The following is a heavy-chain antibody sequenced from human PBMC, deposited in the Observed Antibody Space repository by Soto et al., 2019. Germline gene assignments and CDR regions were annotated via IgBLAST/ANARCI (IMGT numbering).Heavy chain of an antibody. CDR2: ITSSGGTT. Sequence: RRLSCAASDSTFSNYALNWVRQAPGKGLEWVSAITSSGGTTHYAASVKGRFTISRDNSKNTLFLQMNGLRAGDTAVYYCAKVRSNYYYYYGMDVWGQGTTVTVSS. J-gene: IGHJ6*02. V-gene: IGHV3-23*01. CDR3: AKVRSNYYYYYGMDV. CDR1: DSTFSNYA. D-gene: IGHD4-4*01.